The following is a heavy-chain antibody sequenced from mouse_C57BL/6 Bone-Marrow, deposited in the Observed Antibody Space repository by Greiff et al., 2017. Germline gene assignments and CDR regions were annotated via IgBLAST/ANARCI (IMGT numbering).Heavy chain of an antibody. CDR1: GFSLTSYG. Sequence: QVQLKESGPGLVQPSQSLSITCTVSGFSLTSYGVHWVRLSPGKGLEWLGVIWSGGSTDYNAAFISRLSISKDNSKSQVFFKMNSLQADDTAIYYCACYYYGSSLYAMDYWGQGTSVTVSS. D-gene: IGHD1-1*01. CDR2: IWSGGST. J-gene: IGHJ4*01. CDR3: ACYYYGSSLYAMDY. V-gene: IGHV2-2*01.